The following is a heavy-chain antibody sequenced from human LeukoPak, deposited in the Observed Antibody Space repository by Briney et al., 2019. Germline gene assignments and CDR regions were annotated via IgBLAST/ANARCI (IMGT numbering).Heavy chain of an antibody. J-gene: IGHJ4*02. CDR1: GYTFTGYY. CDR3: ARRYQSGSGSAPGY. Sequence: GASVKVSCKASGYTFTGYYIHWLRQAPGQGLEWMGWINPNSGGTNYAQKFQGRVTMTRDTSISTAYMELSRLRSDDTAVYYCARRYQSGSGSAPGYWGEGTLVTVSS. D-gene: IGHD3-10*01. CDR2: INPNSGGT. V-gene: IGHV1-2*02.